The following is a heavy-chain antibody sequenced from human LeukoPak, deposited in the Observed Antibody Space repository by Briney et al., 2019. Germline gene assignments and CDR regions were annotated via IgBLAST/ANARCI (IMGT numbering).Heavy chain of an antibody. CDR2: INPNSGGT. D-gene: IGHD2-21*02. Sequence: ASVKVSCKASGYTFTGYYMHWVRQAPGQGLEWMGWINPNSGGTNYAQKFQGRVTMTRDTSISTAYMELSRLRSDDTAVYYCALNYGPVTAYDYWGQGTLVTVSS. V-gene: IGHV1-2*02. J-gene: IGHJ4*02. CDR3: ALNYGPVTAYDY. CDR1: GYTFTGYY.